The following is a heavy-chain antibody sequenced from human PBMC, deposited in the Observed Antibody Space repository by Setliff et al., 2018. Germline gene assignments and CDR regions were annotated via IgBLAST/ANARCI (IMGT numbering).Heavy chain of an antibody. V-gene: IGHV5-51*01. CDR1: RDSFTNYW. D-gene: IGHD5-18*01. CDR3: ARRGYGGYIYGSFDS. J-gene: IGHJ5*01. Sequence: GESLKISCKESRDSFTNYWIIWVRQVPGKGLEWMGMIFPADADTRYSPSLQGQVTISADKSISTTYLQWRSLKASDTAMYYCARRGYGGYIYGSFDSWGQGTLVTVSS. CDR2: IFPADADT.